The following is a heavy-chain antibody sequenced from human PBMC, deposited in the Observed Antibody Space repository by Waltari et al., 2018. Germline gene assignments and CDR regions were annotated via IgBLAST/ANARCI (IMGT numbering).Heavy chain of an antibody. CDR1: GGSISSYY. CDR2: IYTSGST. Sequence: QVQLQESGPGLVKPSETLSLTCTVSGGSISSYYWSWIRQPAGKGLEWIGRIYTSGSTNYNPSLKSRGTMSVDTSKNQFSLKLSSVTAADTAVYYCARDLKGPPHRPDAFDIWGQGTMVTVSS. J-gene: IGHJ3*02. CDR3: ARDLKGPPHRPDAFDI. V-gene: IGHV4-4*07.